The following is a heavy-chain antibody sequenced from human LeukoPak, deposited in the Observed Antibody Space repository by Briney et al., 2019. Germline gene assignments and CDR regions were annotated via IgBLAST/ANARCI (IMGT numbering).Heavy chain of an antibody. CDR2: LIPIFGTA. D-gene: IGHD5-24*01. CDR1: GGTFSSYA. CDR3: ARTGDGSDYFDY. J-gene: IGHJ4*02. V-gene: IGHV1-69*06. Sequence: ASVKVSCKASGGTFSSYAISWVRPAPGQGREWMGGLIPIFGTANYAQKLQGRVTITADKSTSTAYMALSSLRSEDTAVYYCARTGDGSDYFDYWGQGTLVTVSS.